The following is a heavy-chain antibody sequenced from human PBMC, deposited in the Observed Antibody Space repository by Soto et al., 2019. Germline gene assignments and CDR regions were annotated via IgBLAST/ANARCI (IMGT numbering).Heavy chain of an antibody. CDR3: ARRITMVRGVIINSPFDY. J-gene: IGHJ4*02. Sequence: GESLKISCKGSGYSFTSYWIGWVRQMPGKGLEWMGIIYPGDSGTRYSPSFQGQVTISADKSISTAYLQWSSLKASDTAMYYCARRITMVRGVIINSPFDYWGQGTLVTVSS. D-gene: IGHD3-10*01. CDR1: GYSFTSYW. CDR2: IYPGDSGT. V-gene: IGHV5-51*01.